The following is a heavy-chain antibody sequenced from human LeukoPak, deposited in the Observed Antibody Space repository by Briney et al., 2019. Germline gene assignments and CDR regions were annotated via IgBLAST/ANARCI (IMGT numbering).Heavy chain of an antibody. CDR1: GFTFSSYW. CDR2: IKQDGSEK. D-gene: IGHD3-22*01. Sequence: GGSLRLSCAASGFTFSSYWMSWVRQAPGKGLEWVADIKQDGSEKYYVDSVKGRFTISRDNAKNSLYLQMNSLRAEDTAVYYCARDDYDSSGYGSFDYWGQGTLVTVSS. V-gene: IGHV3-7*01. CDR3: ARDDYDSSGYGSFDY. J-gene: IGHJ4*02.